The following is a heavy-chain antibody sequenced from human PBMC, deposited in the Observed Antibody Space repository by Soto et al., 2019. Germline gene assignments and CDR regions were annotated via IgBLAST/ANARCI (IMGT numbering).Heavy chain of an antibody. CDR1: GYTFTSYG. CDR3: ARSLWITIFGVVSGAFDI. J-gene: IGHJ3*02. V-gene: IGHV1-18*01. Sequence: QVQLVQSGAEVKKPGASVKVSCKASGYTFTSYGISWVRQAPGQGLEWMGWISAYNGNTNYAQKLQGRVTMTTDTSTSTAYMELRSLRSDDTAVYYCARSLWITIFGVVSGAFDIWGQGTMVTVSS. D-gene: IGHD3-3*01. CDR2: ISAYNGNT.